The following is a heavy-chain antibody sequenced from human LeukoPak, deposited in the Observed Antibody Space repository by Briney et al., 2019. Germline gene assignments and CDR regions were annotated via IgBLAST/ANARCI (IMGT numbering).Heavy chain of an antibody. J-gene: IGHJ4*02. Sequence: ASVKVSCKTSGYTFSDYYIHWVRQDPGQRPEWMGRINPNSGGATYAQEFQGRVTMTTDTSSNTAYMQLENLRSDDAAVYYCARVGYYESSGYYEYWGQGTLVTVSS. D-gene: IGHD3-22*01. CDR3: ARVGYYESSGYYEY. CDR1: GYTFSDYY. V-gene: IGHV1-2*06. CDR2: INPNSGGA.